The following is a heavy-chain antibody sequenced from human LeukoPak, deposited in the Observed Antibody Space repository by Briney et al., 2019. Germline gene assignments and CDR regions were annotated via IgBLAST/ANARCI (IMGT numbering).Heavy chain of an antibody. CDR2: VYFSGTT. CDR3: ARYSELAFYFDY. J-gene: IGHJ4*02. V-gene: IGHV4-59*08. D-gene: IGHD1-26*01. Sequence: SETLSLTCTVSDGSISSYYWTWIRQPPGKGLEWIGYVYFSGTTYYNPSLKSRVTISVDMSKNQFSLNLRSVTAADTAVYYCARYSELAFYFDYWGQGTLVTVSS. CDR1: DGSISSYY.